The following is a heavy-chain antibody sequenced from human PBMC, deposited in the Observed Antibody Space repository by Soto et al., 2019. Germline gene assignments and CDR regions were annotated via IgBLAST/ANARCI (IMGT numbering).Heavy chain of an antibody. CDR1: GGTFSSYA. CDR2: IIPIFGTA. Sequence: GASVKVSCKASGGTFSSYAISWVRQAPGQGLEWMGGIIPIFGTANYAQKFQGRVTITADESTSTAYMELSSLRSEDTAVYYCARDRTPQLWIPPTYYYYYYGMDVWGQGTTVTVSS. D-gene: IGHD5-18*01. V-gene: IGHV1-69*13. J-gene: IGHJ6*02. CDR3: ARDRTPQLWIPPTYYYYYYGMDV.